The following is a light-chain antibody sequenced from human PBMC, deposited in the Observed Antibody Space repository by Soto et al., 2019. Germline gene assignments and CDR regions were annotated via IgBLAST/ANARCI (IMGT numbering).Light chain of an antibody. J-gene: IGKJ1*01. V-gene: IGKV3-20*01. CDR2: GAS. CDR1: QSVSSSY. CDR3: QQYGSSPVWT. Sequence: EIVLTQSPGTLSLSPGERATLSCRASQSVSSSYLAWYQQKPGQAPRLLIYGASSRATGIPDRFSGSGSGTDFTLTISRLEPEDFEVYSCQQYGSSPVWTFGQGTKVDIK.